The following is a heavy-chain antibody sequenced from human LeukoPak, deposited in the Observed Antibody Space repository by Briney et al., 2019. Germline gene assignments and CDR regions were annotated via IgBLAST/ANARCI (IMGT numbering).Heavy chain of an antibody. Sequence: LTGGSPRLSCAASGFTFSSYAMSWVRQAPGKGLEWVSAISGSGGSTYYADSVKGRFTISRDNSKNTLYLQMNSLRAEDTAVYYCAKDREPGITIFGVVIMGPYFDYWGQGTLVTVSS. V-gene: IGHV3-23*01. CDR3: AKDREPGITIFGVVIMGPYFDY. J-gene: IGHJ4*02. CDR1: GFTFSSYA. CDR2: ISGSGGST. D-gene: IGHD3-3*01.